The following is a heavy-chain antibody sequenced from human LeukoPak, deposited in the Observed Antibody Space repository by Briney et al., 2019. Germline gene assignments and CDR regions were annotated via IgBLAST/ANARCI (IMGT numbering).Heavy chain of an antibody. V-gene: IGHV3-21*01. CDR1: GFTFSSYS. J-gene: IGHJ6*03. CDR3: ARDQAYSSSSDYYYMDV. D-gene: IGHD6-6*01. Sequence: AGGSLRLSCAASGFTFSSYSMNWVRQAPGKGLEWVSSISSSSSYIYYADSVKGRFTISRDNAKNSLYLQMNSLRAEDKAVYYCARDQAYSSSSDYYYMDVWGKGTTVTVSS. CDR2: ISSSSSYI.